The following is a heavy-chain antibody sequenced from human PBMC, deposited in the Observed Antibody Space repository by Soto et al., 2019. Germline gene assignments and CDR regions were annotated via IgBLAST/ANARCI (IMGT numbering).Heavy chain of an antibody. J-gene: IGHJ3*02. CDR1: GFTFDDYA. V-gene: IGHV3-43*02. Sequence: GGSLRLSCAASGFTFDDYAMHWVRQAPGKGLEWVSLISGDGGSTYYADSVKGRFTISRDNSKNSLYLQMNSLRTEDTALYYCAKGSYYYDSSGHDAFDIWGQGTMVTVSS. D-gene: IGHD3-22*01. CDR2: ISGDGGST. CDR3: AKGSYYYDSSGHDAFDI.